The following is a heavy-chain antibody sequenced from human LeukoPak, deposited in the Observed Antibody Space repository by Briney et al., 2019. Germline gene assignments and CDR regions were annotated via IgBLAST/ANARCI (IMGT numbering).Heavy chain of an antibody. CDR3: AREGITMVRGFYYGMDV. CDR2: IIPILGIA. CDR1: GGTFSSYT. V-gene: IGHV1-69*04. D-gene: IGHD3-10*01. J-gene: IGHJ6*02. Sequence: SVKVSCKASGGTFSSYTISWVRQAPGQGLEWMGRIIPILGIANYAQKFRGRVTITADKSTSTAYMELSSLRSEDTAVYYCAREGITMVRGFYYGMDVWGQGTTVTVSS.